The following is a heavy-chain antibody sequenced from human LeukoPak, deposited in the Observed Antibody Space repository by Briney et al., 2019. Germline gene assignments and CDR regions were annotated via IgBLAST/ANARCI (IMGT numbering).Heavy chain of an antibody. CDR1: GFTFSSYA. CDR2: INSDGSST. D-gene: IGHD1-1*01. V-gene: IGHV3-74*01. Sequence: PGGSLRLSCAASGFTFSSYAMSWVRQAPGKGLVWVSRINSDGSSTSYADSVKGRFTVSRDNAKNTLYLQMNSLRAEDTAVYYCARAVVFGTTDYWGQGTLVTVSS. CDR3: ARAVVFGTTDY. J-gene: IGHJ4*02.